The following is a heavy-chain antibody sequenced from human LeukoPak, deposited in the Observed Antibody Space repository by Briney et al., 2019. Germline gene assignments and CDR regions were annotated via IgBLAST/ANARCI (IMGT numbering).Heavy chain of an antibody. CDR3: ARGGGHLDY. Sequence: PGGSLRLSCAASGFTFGSYSMNWVRQAPGKGLEWVSVIYSGGSTFYADSVKGRFTISRDNSKNTLYLQMNSLRAEDTAVYYCARGGGHLDYWGQGTLVTVSS. CDR2: IYSGGST. CDR1: GFTFGSYS. D-gene: IGHD3-16*01. J-gene: IGHJ4*02. V-gene: IGHV3-66*01.